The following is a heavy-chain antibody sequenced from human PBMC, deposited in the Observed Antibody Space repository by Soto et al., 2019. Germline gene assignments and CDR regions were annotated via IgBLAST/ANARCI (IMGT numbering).Heavy chain of an antibody. CDR2: ISSSSSYI. CDR1: GFTFSSYS. J-gene: IGHJ1*01. D-gene: IGHD2-15*01. V-gene: IGHV3-21*01. Sequence: GGSLRLSCAASGFTFSSYSMNWVRQAPGKGLEWVSSISSSSSYIYYADSVKGRFTISRDNAKNSLYLQMNSLRAEDTAVYYCARGPAHIVVVVAATTPSAEYFQHWGQGTLVTVSS. CDR3: ARGPAHIVVVVAATTPSAEYFQH.